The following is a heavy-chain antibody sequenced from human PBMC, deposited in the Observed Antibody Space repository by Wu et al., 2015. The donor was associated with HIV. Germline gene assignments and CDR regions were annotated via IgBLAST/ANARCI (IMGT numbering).Heavy chain of an antibody. D-gene: IGHD3-22*01. CDR3: ARLQSLSGFYSNADY. Sequence: QVQLLQSGAEVKKPGASVMVSCKASGYTFTDYYMYWVRQAPRQGLEWMGWINPNRGGAKYAQKFQGRVTMTRDTAVSTAYMELNSLRSDGTAVYYCARLQSLSGFYSNADYWGQGTLVTVSS. J-gene: IGHJ4*02. CDR1: GYTFTDYY. V-gene: IGHV1-2*02. CDR2: INPNRGGA.